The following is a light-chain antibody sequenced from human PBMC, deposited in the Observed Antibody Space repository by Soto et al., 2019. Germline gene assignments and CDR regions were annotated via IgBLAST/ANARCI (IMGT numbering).Light chain of an antibody. J-gene: IGKJ5*01. V-gene: IGKV3-15*01. CDR2: GAS. CDR3: QQYKSWPPIT. Sequence: EILRTQSPATLSVSPGERAPLSCRATQTVNNKVVWYQHKPGQAPRLLIYGASTRATGIPARFSGSGSGTEFTLSISSLQSEDFAVYYCQQYKSWPPITFGQGTRLEIK. CDR1: QTVNNK.